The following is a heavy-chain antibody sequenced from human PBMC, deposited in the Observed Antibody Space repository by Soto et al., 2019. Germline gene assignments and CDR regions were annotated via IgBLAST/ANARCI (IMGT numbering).Heavy chain of an antibody. D-gene: IGHD6-13*01. CDR2: ISYDGSNK. Sequence: GGSLRLSCAASGFTFSSYGMHWVRQAPGKGLEWVAVISYDGSNKYYADSVKGRFTISRDNSKNTLYLQMNSLRAEDTAVYYCAKGGPGYSSSWYRGWNFDYWGQGTLVTVSS. V-gene: IGHV3-30*18. CDR1: GFTFSSYG. CDR3: AKGGPGYSSSWYRGWNFDY. J-gene: IGHJ4*02.